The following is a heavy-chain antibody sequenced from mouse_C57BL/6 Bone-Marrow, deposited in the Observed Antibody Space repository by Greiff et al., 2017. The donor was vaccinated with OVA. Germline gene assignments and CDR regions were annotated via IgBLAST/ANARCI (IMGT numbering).Heavy chain of an antibody. Sequence: QVQLQQSGPGLVAPSQSLSITCTVSGFSLTSYAISWVRQPPGKGLEWLGVIWTGGGTNYNSALKSRLSISKDNSKSQVFLKMNSLQTDDTARYYCARNYGSSRRHYFDYWGQGTTLTVSS. V-gene: IGHV2-9-1*01. CDR3: ARNYGSSRRHYFDY. CDR2: IWTGGGT. CDR1: GFSLTSYA. J-gene: IGHJ2*01. D-gene: IGHD1-1*01.